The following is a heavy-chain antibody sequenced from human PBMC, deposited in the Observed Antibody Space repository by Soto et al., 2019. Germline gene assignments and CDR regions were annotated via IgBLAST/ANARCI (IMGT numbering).Heavy chain of an antibody. J-gene: IGHJ2*01. CDR2: IRNKANSYTT. D-gene: IGHD2-2*01. V-gene: IGHV3-72*01. Sequence: GGSLRLSCAASGFTFSDHYMDWVRQAPGKGLEWVGRIRNKANSYTTEFAASVKGRFTISRDDSKNSMYLQMNSLKTEDTAVYYCVRVVPQLRHFDLWGRGTLVTVSS. CDR1: GFTFSDHY. CDR3: VRVVPQLRHFDL.